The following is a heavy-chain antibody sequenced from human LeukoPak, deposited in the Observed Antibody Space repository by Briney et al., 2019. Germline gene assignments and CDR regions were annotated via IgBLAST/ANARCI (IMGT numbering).Heavy chain of an antibody. CDR1: GGSLSGYY. D-gene: IGHD1-1*01. J-gene: IGHJ4*01. Sequence: NPSEALSLTCAVYGGSLSGYYWSWIRQPPGKGLEWIGEINHSGSTNYNPSLKSRVTISVDTSKNQFSLKLSSVTAADTAVYYCARLRGLRYNWNGLPPYYFDYWGHGTLVTVSS. CDR3: ARLRGLRYNWNGLPPYYFDY. V-gene: IGHV4-34*01. CDR2: INHSGST.